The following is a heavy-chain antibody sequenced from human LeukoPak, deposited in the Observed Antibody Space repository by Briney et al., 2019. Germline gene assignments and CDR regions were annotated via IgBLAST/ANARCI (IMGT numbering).Heavy chain of an antibody. CDR1: GYTFSNYC. CDR2: LNPTYDIP. CDR3: AKDPRNILTGDYDDFDI. J-gene: IGHJ3*02. D-gene: IGHD3-9*01. Sequence: GASVKVSCKASGYTFSNYCMHWVRQAPGQGLEWMGILNPTYDIPIYAQKFEGRVTMTRDMSTSTVYMELSSLTSDDTAVYFCAKDPRNILTGDYDDFDIWGQGTMVTVSS. V-gene: IGHV1-46*01.